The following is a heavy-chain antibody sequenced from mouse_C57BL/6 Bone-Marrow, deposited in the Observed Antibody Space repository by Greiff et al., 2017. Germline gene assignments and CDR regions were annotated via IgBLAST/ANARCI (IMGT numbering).Heavy chain of an antibody. CDR3: ARSQLGHFDY. CDR2: INPSSGYT. Sequence: VQLQQSGAELARPGASVKMSCKASGYTFTSYTMHWVKQRPGQGLEWIGYINPSSGYTKYNQKFKDKATLTADKSSSTAYMQLSSLTSEDSAVYYCARSQLGHFDYWGQGTTLTVSS. D-gene: IGHD4-1*02. CDR1: GYTFTSYT. J-gene: IGHJ2*01. V-gene: IGHV1-4*01.